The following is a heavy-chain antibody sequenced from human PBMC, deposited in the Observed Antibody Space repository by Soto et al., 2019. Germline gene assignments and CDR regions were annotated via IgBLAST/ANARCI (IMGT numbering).Heavy chain of an antibody. CDR1: GGSVSSGSYY. V-gene: IGHV4-61*01. CDR3: ARDGPTYYDFWSGYWDDYYYYYGMDV. D-gene: IGHD3-3*01. J-gene: IGHJ6*02. CDR2: IYYSGST. Sequence: QVQLQESGPGLVKPSETLSLTCTVSGGSVSSGSYYWSWIRQPPGKGLEWIGYIYYSGSTNYNPALKRRVTISVDTSKNQCARKLSSVTAADTAVYYCARDGPTYYDFWSGYWDDYYYYYGMDVWGQGTTVTVSS.